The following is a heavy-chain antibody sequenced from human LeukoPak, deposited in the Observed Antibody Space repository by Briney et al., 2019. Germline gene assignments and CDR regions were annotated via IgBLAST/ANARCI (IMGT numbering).Heavy chain of an antibody. Sequence: SVKVSCKASGGTFSSYAISWVRQAPGQGLEWMGRIIPILGIANYAQKFQGRVTITADKSTSTAYMELSSLRSEDTAVYYCARTWGFDYGENFDPWGQGTLVTVSS. CDR2: IIPILGIA. CDR3: ARTWGFDYGENFDP. V-gene: IGHV1-69*04. D-gene: IGHD4-17*01. CDR1: GGTFSSYA. J-gene: IGHJ5*02.